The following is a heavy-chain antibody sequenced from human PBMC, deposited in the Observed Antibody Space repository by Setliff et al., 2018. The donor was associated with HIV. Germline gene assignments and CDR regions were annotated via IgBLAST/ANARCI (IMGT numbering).Heavy chain of an antibody. CDR1: GGTFSNYA. CDR2: IVPLLGIA. Sequence: SVKVSCKASGGTFSNYAISWVRQAPGQGLEWMGGIVPLLGIATYAQNFRGRITISADKSTDTAYMELSTLRFEDTAVYYCASRAAGPSGRFFYYFNQWGQGTLVAVSS. D-gene: IGHD1-26*01. V-gene: IGHV1-69*10. CDR3: ASRAAGPSGRFFYYFNQ. J-gene: IGHJ4*02.